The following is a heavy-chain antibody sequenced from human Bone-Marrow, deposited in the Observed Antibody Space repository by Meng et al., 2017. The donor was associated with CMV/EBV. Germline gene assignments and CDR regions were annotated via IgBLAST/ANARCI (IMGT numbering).Heavy chain of an antibody. CDR2: VNHSGRT. V-gene: IGHV4-34*01. CDR3: ARDKSAGIAVAAFDY. D-gene: IGHD6-19*01. J-gene: IGHJ4*02. Sequence: SETLSLTCAVSGGSFGAFYWSWVRQPPGKGLEWIGEVNHSGRTNYSPSLESRVTISVDTSKNQFSLKLTSVTAADTAVYYCARDKSAGIAVAAFDYWGQGTLVTVSS. CDR1: GGSFGAFY.